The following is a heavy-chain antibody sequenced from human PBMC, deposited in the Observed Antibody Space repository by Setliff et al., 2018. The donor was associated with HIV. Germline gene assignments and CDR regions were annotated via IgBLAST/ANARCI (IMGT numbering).Heavy chain of an antibody. V-gene: IGHV4-59*01. J-gene: IGHJ3*02. Sequence: SETLSLTCTVSGGSISSYYWSWIRQPPGKGLEWMGYIYYSGSTNYNPSPKSRVTISVDTSKNQSSLKLSSVTAADTAVFYVARNPCSGGSCPDAFDIWGQGTMVTISS. CDR2: IYYSGST. CDR3: ARNPCSGGSCPDAFDI. D-gene: IGHD2-15*01. CDR1: GGSISSYY.